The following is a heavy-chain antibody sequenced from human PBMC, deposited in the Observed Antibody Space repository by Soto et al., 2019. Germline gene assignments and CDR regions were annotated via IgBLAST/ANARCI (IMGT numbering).Heavy chain of an antibody. V-gene: IGHV3-33*01. J-gene: IGHJ4*02. CDR1: GFTFMSYG. Sequence: GGSLRLSCAASGFTFMSYGMHWVRQAPGKGLEWVAIIWYDGSNQSYADSVRGRFTISRDNSKDTLYLQMNSLGAEDTAVYYCARGPQLLCDYWGQGTLVTVSS. D-gene: IGHD3-10*01. CDR2: IWYDGSNQ. CDR3: ARGPQLLCDY.